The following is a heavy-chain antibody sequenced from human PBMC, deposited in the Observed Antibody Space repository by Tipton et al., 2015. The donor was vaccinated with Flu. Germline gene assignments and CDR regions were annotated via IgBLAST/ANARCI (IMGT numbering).Heavy chain of an antibody. Sequence: GLVKPSETLSLTCSVSGDSVGSDYFWGWIRQSPGMGLEWIGNVHQTGNTYYNPSLRSRVTIAIDRPKNQFSLRLTSVTAADTAVYFCARRDFSNYVSDPKNWFDSWGRGTLVTVSS. CDR1: GDSVGSDYF. D-gene: IGHD4-11*01. CDR2: VHQTGNT. J-gene: IGHJ5*01. V-gene: IGHV4-38-2*01. CDR3: ARRDFSNYVSDPKNWFDS.